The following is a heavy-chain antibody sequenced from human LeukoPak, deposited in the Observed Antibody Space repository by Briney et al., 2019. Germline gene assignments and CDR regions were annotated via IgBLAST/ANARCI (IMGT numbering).Heavy chain of an antibody. J-gene: IGHJ4*02. CDR1: GVSISTYY. Sequence: SETLPLTCTASGVSISTYYWSWIREPPGKGLEWIGYIYYSGSTNYNPSLKSRVTISVDTSKNQFSLKLNSVTAADTAVYYCAREQYSSWPPYYFDYWGQGTLVTVSS. D-gene: IGHD6-13*01. CDR3: AREQYSSWPPYYFDY. V-gene: IGHV4-59*01. CDR2: IYYSGST.